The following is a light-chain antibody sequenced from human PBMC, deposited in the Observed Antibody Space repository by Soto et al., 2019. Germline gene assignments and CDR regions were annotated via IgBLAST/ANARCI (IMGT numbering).Light chain of an antibody. Sequence: EIVLTQSPVTLSLSPGERATLSCRASQSVSSYLAWYQQKPGQAPRLLIYDASNRATVIPARFSGSGSGTDFTLTISSLEPEDFAVYYCQQRSNWPQITFGGGTKVEIK. J-gene: IGKJ4*01. CDR2: DAS. V-gene: IGKV3-11*01. CDR3: QQRSNWPQIT. CDR1: QSVSSY.